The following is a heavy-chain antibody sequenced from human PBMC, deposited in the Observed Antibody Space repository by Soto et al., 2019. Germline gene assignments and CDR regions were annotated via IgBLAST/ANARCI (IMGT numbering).Heavy chain of an antibody. CDR2: IIPIFGTA. V-gene: IGHV1-69*13. CDR3: AVVLRFFHYAFDI. Sequence: SVKVSCKASGGTFSSYAISWVRQAPGQGLEWMGGIIPIFGTANYAQKFQGRVTITADESTSTAYMELSSLRSEDTAVYYCAVVLRFFHYAFDIWGQGTMVTVSS. CDR1: GGTFSSYA. J-gene: IGHJ3*02. D-gene: IGHD3-3*01.